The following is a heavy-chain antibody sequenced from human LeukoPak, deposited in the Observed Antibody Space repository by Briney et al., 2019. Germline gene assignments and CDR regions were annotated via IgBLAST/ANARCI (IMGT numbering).Heavy chain of an antibody. Sequence: GGSLRLSCVASGFTFNNYAMTWVRQAPGKGLEWVSAISGSGYSTYYADSVKGRFTISRDNAKNTLYLQMNNLRGEDTALYYCSKAGDTNYYRYGDYWGQGTLVTVSS. CDR1: GFTFNNYA. CDR3: SKAGDTNYYRYGDY. CDR2: ISGSGYST. J-gene: IGHJ4*02. V-gene: IGHV3-23*01. D-gene: IGHD5-18*01.